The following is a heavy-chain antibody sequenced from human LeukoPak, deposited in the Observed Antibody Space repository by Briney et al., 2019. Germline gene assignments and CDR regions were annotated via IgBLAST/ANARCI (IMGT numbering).Heavy chain of an antibody. Sequence: GGSLRLSCAASGFTFSDYYMSWIRQAPGKGLEWVSAISGSGGSTYYADSVKGRFTISRDNSKNTLYLQMNSLRAEDTAVYYCAKAYRYYYDSSGYYYFDYWGQGTLVTVSS. CDR1: GFTFSDYY. D-gene: IGHD3-22*01. CDR3: AKAYRYYYDSSGYYYFDY. CDR2: ISGSGGST. J-gene: IGHJ4*02. V-gene: IGHV3-23*01.